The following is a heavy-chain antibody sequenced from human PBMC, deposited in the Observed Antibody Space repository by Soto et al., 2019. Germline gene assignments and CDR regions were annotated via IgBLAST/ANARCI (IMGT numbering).Heavy chain of an antibody. CDR2: IFYSGST. Sequence: SETLSLTSTASGGSIRSYYWTWIRQPPGKGLEWLGYIFYSGSTFYNPSLKSRVTISIHTSKSQFSLQLTSVTAADTAVYYCARGAADTAMVDSWGQGTLVTVSS. V-gene: IGHV4-59*01. CDR1: GGSIRSYY. CDR3: ARGAADTAMVDS. D-gene: IGHD5-18*01. J-gene: IGHJ4*02.